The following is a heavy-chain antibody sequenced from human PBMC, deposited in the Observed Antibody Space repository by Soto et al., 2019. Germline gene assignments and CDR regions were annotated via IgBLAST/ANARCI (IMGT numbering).Heavy chain of an antibody. CDR2: IYHSGST. CDR1: GSSISSGYY. Sequence: PSETLSLTCAVSGSSISSGYYWGWIRQPPGKGLEWIGSIYHSGSTYYKPYLKSRVAISVDTSKNQFSLKLSSVTAADTAVYYCPRVTPFPGAANWFDPWGQGTLVTVSS. V-gene: IGHV4-38-2*01. D-gene: IGHD1-26*01. J-gene: IGHJ5*02. CDR3: PRVTPFPGAANWFDP.